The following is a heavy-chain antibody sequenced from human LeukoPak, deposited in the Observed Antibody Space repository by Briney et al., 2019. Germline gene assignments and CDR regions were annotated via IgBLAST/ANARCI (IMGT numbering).Heavy chain of an antibody. CDR2: INPNSGGT. V-gene: IGHV1-2*02. J-gene: IGHJ3*02. CDR3: ARVPGGGGYQLLSDAFDI. Sequence: GASVKVSCKASGYTFTGYYMHWVRQAPGQGLEWMGWINPNSGGTNYAQKFQGRVTMTRDTSISTAYMELSRLRSDDTAVDYCARVPGGGGYQLLSDAFDIWGQGTMVTVSS. CDR1: GYTFTGYY. D-gene: IGHD2-2*01.